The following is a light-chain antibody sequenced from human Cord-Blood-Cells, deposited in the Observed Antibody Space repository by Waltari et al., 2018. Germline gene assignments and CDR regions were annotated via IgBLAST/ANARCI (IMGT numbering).Light chain of an antibody. CDR1: QSVLYSSNNKNY. V-gene: IGKV4-1*01. J-gene: IGKJ1*01. CDR3: QQYCSTPPT. CDR2: GAS. Sequence: DIVMTQSPDSLAVSLGERATINCKSSQSVLYSSNNKNYLAWYQQKPGQPPKLLIYGASTRESGVPDRFSGSGSGTDFTLTISSLQAEDVAVYYCQQYCSTPPTFGQGTKVEIK.